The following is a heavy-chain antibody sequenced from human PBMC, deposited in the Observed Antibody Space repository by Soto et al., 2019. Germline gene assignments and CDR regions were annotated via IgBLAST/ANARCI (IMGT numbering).Heavy chain of an antibody. V-gene: IGHV4-34*01. D-gene: IGHD6-13*01. Sequence: SETLSLTCAVYGGSFSAYYWTWIRQPPGKGLEWIGEINHSGSTNYNPSLKSRVTISVDTSKNQFSLKLSSVTAADTAVYYCARHGGAAAQYPRTFDIWGQGTMVTVSS. CDR1: GGSFSAYY. CDR3: ARHGGAAAQYPRTFDI. J-gene: IGHJ3*02. CDR2: INHSGST.